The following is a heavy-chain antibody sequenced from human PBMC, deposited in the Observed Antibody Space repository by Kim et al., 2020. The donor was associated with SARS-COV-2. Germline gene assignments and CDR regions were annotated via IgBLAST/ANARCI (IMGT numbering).Heavy chain of an antibody. CDR2: ISGSGGST. V-gene: IGHV3-23*01. J-gene: IGHJ4*02. CDR3: ATSMIVVDTPFDY. D-gene: IGHD3-22*01. CDR1: GFTFSSYA. Sequence: GGSLRLSCAASGFTFSSYAMSWVRQAPGKGLEWVSAISGSGGSTYYADSVKGRFTISRDNSKNTLYLQMNSLRAEDTAVYYCATSMIVVDTPFDYWGQGTLVTVSS.